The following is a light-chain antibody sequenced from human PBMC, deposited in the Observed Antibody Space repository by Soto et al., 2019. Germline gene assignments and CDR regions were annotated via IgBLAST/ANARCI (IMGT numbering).Light chain of an antibody. CDR3: GADHGSGSNFFVV. V-gene: IGLV9-49*01. CDR1: SGYSNYE. CDR2: VGTGTIVG. Sequence: QAVVTQPPSASASLGASVTLTCTLSSGYSNYEVDWFQQRPGKGPRFVMRVGTGTIVGSKGDGIPDRFSVLGSGLNRYLTIKNIQEEDESDYHCGADHGSGSNFFVVFGGGTKVTVL. J-gene: IGLJ2*01.